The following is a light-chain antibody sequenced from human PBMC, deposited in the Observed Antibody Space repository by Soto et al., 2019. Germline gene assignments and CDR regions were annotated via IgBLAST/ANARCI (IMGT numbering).Light chain of an antibody. CDR1: QRLLYSDGNTY. J-gene: IGKJ1*01. V-gene: IGKV2-30*01. CDR2: KVS. Sequence: MAQSPGSLRVTRGQPASISFMSSQRLLYSDGNTYLNWFQQRPGQSPRRLIYKVSKRDSGVPDRFSGSGSGTDFTLKIRRVEAEDVAVYSCMHGKHWTPQFAQGTXVEIK. CDR3: MHGKHWTPQ.